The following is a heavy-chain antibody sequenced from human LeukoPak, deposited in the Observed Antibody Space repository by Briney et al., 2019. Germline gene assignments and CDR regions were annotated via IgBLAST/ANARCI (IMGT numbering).Heavy chain of an antibody. J-gene: IGHJ5*02. V-gene: IGHV4-38-2*02. Sequence: SETLSLTCTVSGYSISSGYYWGWIRQPPGKGLEWIGEINHSGSTNYNPSLKSRVTISVDTSKNQFSLKLSSVTAADTAVYYCARRLPFSYYYGSGGRGENWFDPWGQGTLVTVSS. CDR3: ARRLPFSYYYGSGGRGENWFDP. CDR1: GYSISSGYY. D-gene: IGHD3-10*01. CDR2: INHSGST.